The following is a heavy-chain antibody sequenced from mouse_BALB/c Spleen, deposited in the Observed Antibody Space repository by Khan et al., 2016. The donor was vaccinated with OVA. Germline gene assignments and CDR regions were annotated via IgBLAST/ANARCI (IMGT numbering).Heavy chain of an antibody. CDR2: INYSGSA. CDR3: ARDGSRYNYAMDY. Sequence: EVKLLESGPGLVKPSQSLSLTCTVTGYSITSDYAWNWIRQFPGNKLEWMGYINYSGSANYNPALKSRISITRDKSKYQFFLQYNSGTTADSATYYCARDGSRYNYAMDYWGQGTSVTVSS. D-gene: IGHD2-3*01. J-gene: IGHJ4*01. V-gene: IGHV3-2*02. CDR1: GYSITSDYA.